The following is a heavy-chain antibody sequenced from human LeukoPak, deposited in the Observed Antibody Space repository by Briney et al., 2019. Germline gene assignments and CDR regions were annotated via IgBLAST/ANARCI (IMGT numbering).Heavy chain of an antibody. CDR3: ARSVMSRYGYYYYYYMDV. J-gene: IGHJ6*03. CDR1: GGSFSGYY. V-gene: IGHV4-34*01. D-gene: IGHD3-16*01. CDR2: INHSGST. Sequence: SETLSLTCAVYGGSFSGYYWSWIRQPPGKGLEWIGEINHSGSTNYNPSLKSRVTISVDTSKNQFSLKLSSVTAADTAVYYCARSVMSRYGYYYYYYMDVWGKGTTVTVSS.